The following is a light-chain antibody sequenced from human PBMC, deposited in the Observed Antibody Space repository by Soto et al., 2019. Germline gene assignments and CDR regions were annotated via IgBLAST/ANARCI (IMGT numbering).Light chain of an antibody. CDR3: YSFAGRGSWV. CDR2: EGS. Sequence: QSALTQPASVSGSPGQSITLSCTGTSSDVGSYNLVSWFQQHPGKAPKLIIYEGSKRLSGVSPRFSGAKSGNTASLTISGLQAEDEADYHCYSFAGRGSWVFGGGTKLTVL. J-gene: IGLJ3*02. V-gene: IGLV2-23*01. CDR1: SSDVGSYNL.